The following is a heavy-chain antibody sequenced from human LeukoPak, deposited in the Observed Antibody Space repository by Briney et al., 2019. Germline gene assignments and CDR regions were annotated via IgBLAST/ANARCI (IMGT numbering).Heavy chain of an antibody. V-gene: IGHV1-2*02. CDR3: ARDQIAATDDFDY. Sequence: GASVKVSCKASGYSFTGYYMHWVRQAPGQGLEWMGWINPNSGGTNYAQKFQGRFTMTRDTSITTAYMELSSLRSDDTAMYYCARDQIAATDDFDYWGQGTLVAVSS. J-gene: IGHJ4*02. D-gene: IGHD6-13*01. CDR1: GYSFTGYY. CDR2: INPNSGGT.